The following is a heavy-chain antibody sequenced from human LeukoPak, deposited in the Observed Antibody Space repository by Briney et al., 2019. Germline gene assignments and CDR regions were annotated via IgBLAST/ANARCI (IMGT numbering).Heavy chain of an antibody. D-gene: IGHD4-17*01. CDR3: ARRGPIGDYGDYDAFGY. J-gene: IGHJ4*02. CDR2: IIPILGIA. Sequence: AASVKVSCKASGGTFSSYTISWVRQAPGQGLEWMGRIIPILGIANYAQKFQGRVTITADKSTSTAYMELSSLRSEDTAVYYCARRGPIGDYGDYDAFGYWGQGTLVTVSS. V-gene: IGHV1-69*02. CDR1: GGTFSSYT.